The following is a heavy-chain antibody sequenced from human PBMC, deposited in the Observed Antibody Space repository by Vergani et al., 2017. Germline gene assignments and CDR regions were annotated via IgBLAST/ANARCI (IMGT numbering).Heavy chain of an antibody. D-gene: IGHD3-3*01. CDR2: IKPSGGST. J-gene: IGHJ4*02. Sequence: QVQLVQSGAEVKKPGASVKVSCKASGYTFTSYYMHWVRPAPGQGLEWMGIIKPSGGSTSYAKKFQGRVTMTRDTSPSTVYMEISSLRSEVTAVYYCATDLYYDFWSGYYSYWGQGTLVTVSS. CDR1: GYTFTSYY. CDR3: ATDLYYDFWSGYYSY. V-gene: IGHV1-46*01.